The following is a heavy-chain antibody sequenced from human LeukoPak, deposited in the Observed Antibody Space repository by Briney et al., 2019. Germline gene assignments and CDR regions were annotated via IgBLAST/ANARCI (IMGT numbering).Heavy chain of an antibody. Sequence: GGSLRLSCAGSGFTFSTYAMHWVRQAPGKGLEWVAVIWYDGSNKYYADSVRGRFTISRDNSKNTLFVQMSSLRAEDTAVYYCARGEYYSDTSSYFDYWGQGTLVTVSS. J-gene: IGHJ4*02. CDR2: IWYDGSNK. CDR3: ARGEYYSDTSSYFDY. V-gene: IGHV3-30*04. D-gene: IGHD3-22*01. CDR1: GFTFSTYA.